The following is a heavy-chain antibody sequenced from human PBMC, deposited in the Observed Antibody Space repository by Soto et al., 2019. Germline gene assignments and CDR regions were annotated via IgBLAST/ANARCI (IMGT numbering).Heavy chain of an antibody. CDR2: IFSSGST. Sequence: SETLSLTCTVSGCSITDYSWVWIRQPAGKGLEWIGRIFSSGSTNYNPSLKGRITMSLDTSKNQFSLKLNSATATDTAVYFCARDQGVVVTADNWFDPWGQVILVTVSS. V-gene: IGHV4-4*07. CDR1: GCSITDYS. D-gene: IGHD2-21*02. J-gene: IGHJ5*02. CDR3: ARDQGVVVTADNWFDP.